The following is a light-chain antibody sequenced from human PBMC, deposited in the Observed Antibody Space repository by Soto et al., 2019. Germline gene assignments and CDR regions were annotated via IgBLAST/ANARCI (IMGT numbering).Light chain of an antibody. V-gene: IGLV2-14*01. CDR2: DVS. CDR1: SSDVGGYNY. J-gene: IGLJ1*01. CDR3: SSCTSSSTLYV. Sequence: QSVLTQPASVSGSPGQSITISCTGTSSDVGGYNYVSWYQQHPGKAPKLMIYDVSNRHSGVSNRFSGSKSGNTASLTISGLQAEDEADYYCSSCTSSSTLYVFGTGTKVTVL.